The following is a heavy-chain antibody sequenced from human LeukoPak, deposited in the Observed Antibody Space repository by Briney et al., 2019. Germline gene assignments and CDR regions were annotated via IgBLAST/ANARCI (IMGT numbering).Heavy chain of an antibody. CDR1: GGSISSYY. J-gene: IGHJ4*02. Sequence: SETLSLTCTVSGGSISSYYWSWIRQPPGKGLEWIGYIYYSGSINYNPSLKSRVTISVDTSKNQFSLKLSSVTAADTAAYYCARGVSVVAYYFDYWGQGTLVTVSS. D-gene: IGHD4-23*01. CDR3: ARGVSVVAYYFDY. V-gene: IGHV4-59*01. CDR2: IYYSGSI.